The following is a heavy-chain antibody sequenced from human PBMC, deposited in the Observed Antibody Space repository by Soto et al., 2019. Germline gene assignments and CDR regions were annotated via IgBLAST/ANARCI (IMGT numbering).Heavy chain of an antibody. Sequence: ASVKVSCKASGYTFTSYYMHWVRQAPGQGLEWMGIINPSGGSTSYAQKFQGRVTMTRDTSTSTVYMELSGLRSEDTAVYYCARLHYYGTNQNYFEPWGQGTLVTVSS. V-gene: IGHV1-46*01. CDR3: ARLHYYGTNQNYFEP. CDR1: GYTFTSYY. CDR2: INPSGGST. D-gene: IGHD3-10*01. J-gene: IGHJ5*02.